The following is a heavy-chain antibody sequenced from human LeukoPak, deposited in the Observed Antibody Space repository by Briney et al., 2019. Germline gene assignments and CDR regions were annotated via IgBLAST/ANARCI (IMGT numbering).Heavy chain of an antibody. J-gene: IGHJ4*02. D-gene: IGHD2-15*01. CDR2: ISWNSGSI. Sequence: GGSLRLSCAASGFTFYDYAMHWVRHAPGKGLEWVSGISWNSGSIVYADSVRGRFTICRDNAKNSLYLQMNSLRAEDTALYYCAKGRYCSVGSCSYYFDYWGQGTLVTVSS. V-gene: IGHV3-9*01. CDR3: AKGRYCSVGSCSYYFDY. CDR1: GFTFYDYA.